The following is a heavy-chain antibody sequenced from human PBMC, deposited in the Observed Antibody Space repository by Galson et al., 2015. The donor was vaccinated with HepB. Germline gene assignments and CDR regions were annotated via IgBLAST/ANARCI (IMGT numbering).Heavy chain of an antibody. V-gene: IGHV3-23*01. CDR2: ISGSGANT. D-gene: IGHD3-3*01. CDR1: EVNFGNYA. Sequence: SLRLSCAGSEVNFGNYAMGWVRQAPGKGLEWVSAISGSGANTYHAESMKGRFTISRDNAQNSVYLQMDSLRAEDTAVYYCARHSILPVLEWLSDLWGRGTLVTVSS. CDR3: ARHSILPVLEWLSDL. J-gene: IGHJ2*01.